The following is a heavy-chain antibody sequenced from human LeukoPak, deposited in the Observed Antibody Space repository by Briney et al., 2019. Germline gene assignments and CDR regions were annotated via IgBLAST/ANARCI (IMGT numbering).Heavy chain of an antibody. D-gene: IGHD6-19*01. V-gene: IGHV3-13*04. CDR1: GFTFRTYD. J-gene: IGHJ4*02. CDR3: AKKRVAVAGTHYFDY. Sequence: GGSLRLSCAASGFTFRTYDMHWVRQTTGKGLEWVSGIGTAGDTNYPGSVKGRFTISRENAKNFLYLQMNSLRAENTAVYYCAKKRVAVAGTHYFDYWGQGTLVTVSS. CDR2: IGTAGDT.